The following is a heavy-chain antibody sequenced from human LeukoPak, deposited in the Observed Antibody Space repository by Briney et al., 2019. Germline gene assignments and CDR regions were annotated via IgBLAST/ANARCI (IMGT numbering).Heavy chain of an antibody. CDR2: INPNSGGT. D-gene: IGHD3-9*01. CDR1: GYTFTDYY. Sequence: GASVKVSCKASGYTFTDYYIHWVRQAPRQGLEWMGWINPNSGGTNYAQKFQNRVTMTRDTSISTAYMELGRLRSDDTAVYYCARHYGNDILTESGFDPWGQGTLVTVSS. CDR3: ARHYGNDILTESGFDP. J-gene: IGHJ5*02. V-gene: IGHV1-2*02.